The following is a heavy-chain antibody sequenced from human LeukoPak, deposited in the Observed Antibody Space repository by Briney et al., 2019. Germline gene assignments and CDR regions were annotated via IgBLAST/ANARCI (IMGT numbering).Heavy chain of an antibody. Sequence: GGSLRLSCAASGFSFSSSAMSWVRQAPGKGLEWVSAVRSSGDSTYYADAVKGRFTISRDNSKNTMYLQMNNLRAEDTAVYSCAKDLTGYYKPFDYWGQGTLVTVSS. D-gene: IGHD3-9*01. V-gene: IGHV3-23*01. CDR3: AKDLTGYYKPFDY. CDR1: GFSFSSSA. J-gene: IGHJ4*02. CDR2: VRSSGDST.